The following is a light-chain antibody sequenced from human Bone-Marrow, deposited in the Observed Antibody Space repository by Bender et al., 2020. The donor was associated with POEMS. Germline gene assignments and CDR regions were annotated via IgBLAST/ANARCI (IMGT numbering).Light chain of an antibody. CDR2: EVS. CDR1: NIDVGGYDY. Sequence: QSALTQPPSASGSPGQSVIISCTGTNIDVGGYDYVSWYQQHPDKAPKLIIYEVSNRPSGVSNRFSGSKSGNTASLTISGLQAEDEADYYCSSYTTSSTLVFGGGTKLTVL. J-gene: IGLJ3*02. CDR3: SSYTTSSTLV. V-gene: IGLV2-14*01.